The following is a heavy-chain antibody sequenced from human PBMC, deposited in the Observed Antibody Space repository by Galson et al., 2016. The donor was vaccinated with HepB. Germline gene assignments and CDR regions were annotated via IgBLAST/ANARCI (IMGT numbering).Heavy chain of an antibody. V-gene: IGHV4-61*02. CDR1: GGSISSGSYY. J-gene: IGHJ5*02. CDR3: ARGRPGRQLNTCFDP. D-gene: IGHD6-6*01. CDR2: IYSSGST. Sequence: TLSLTCTVSGGSISSGSYYWSWIRQPAGKGLEWIGRIYSSGSTNYNPSLKSRITISVDTSKNQFSLKLSSVTAADTAVYYCARGRPGRQLNTCFDPWGQGTLVTVSS.